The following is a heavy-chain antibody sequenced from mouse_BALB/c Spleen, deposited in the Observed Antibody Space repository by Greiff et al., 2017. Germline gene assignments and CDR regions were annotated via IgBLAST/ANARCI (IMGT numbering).Heavy chain of an antibody. Sequence: DLVKPGASVKLSCKASGYTFTSYWINWIKHRPGQGLVWIGRIAPGSGSTYYNEMFKGKATLTVDTSSSTAYIQLSSLSSEDSAVYFCARRYYGYEDAMDYWGQGTSVTVSS. CDR2: IAPGSGST. CDR3: ARRYYGYEDAMDY. CDR1: GYTFTSYW. D-gene: IGHD2-2*01. V-gene: IGHV1S41*01. J-gene: IGHJ4*01.